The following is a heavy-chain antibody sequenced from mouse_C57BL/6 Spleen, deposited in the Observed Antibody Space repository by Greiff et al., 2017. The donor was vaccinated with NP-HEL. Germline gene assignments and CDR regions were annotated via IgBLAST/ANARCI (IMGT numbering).Heavy chain of an antibody. V-gene: IGHV1-18*01. CDR2: INPNNGGT. D-gene: IGHD3-1*01. CDR1: GYTFTDYN. J-gene: IGHJ1*03. Sequence: EVQLQQSGPELVKPGASVKIPCKASGYTFTDYNMDWVKQSHGKSLEWIGDINPNNGGTIYNQKFKGKATLTVDKSSSTAYMELRSLTSEDTAVYYCARLREIFGLSYWYFDVWGTGTTVTVSS. CDR3: ARLREIFGLSYWYFDV.